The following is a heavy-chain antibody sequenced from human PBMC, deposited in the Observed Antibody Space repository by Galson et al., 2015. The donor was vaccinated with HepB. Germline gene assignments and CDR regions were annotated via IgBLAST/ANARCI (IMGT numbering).Heavy chain of an antibody. V-gene: IGHV3-23*01. D-gene: IGHD2-8*02. CDR1: GFAFRNYA. CDR2: VSGNGDNT. Sequence: SLRLSCAASGFAFRNYAMSWVRQAPGKGLELVSGVSGNGDNTYYADSVKGRFTISRDSSKTTLYLQMNSLRAEDTAVYYCARDGLTVTGGVFDIWGQGTMVTVSS. J-gene: IGHJ3*02. CDR3: ARDGLTVTGGVFDI.